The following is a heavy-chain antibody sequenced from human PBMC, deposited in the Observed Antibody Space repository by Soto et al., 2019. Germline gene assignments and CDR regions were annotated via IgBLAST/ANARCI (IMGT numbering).Heavy chain of an antibody. CDR2: VSFDGNHQ. V-gene: IGHV3-30*03. J-gene: IGHJ6*02. Sequence: QVHLVESGGGVVQPGASLRLSCAASGFTINRNDMYWVRQAPGQGLEWVAVVSFDGNHQHYADSVKGGITISRDNSKNTLSLERNSLRRDDTAVYHCASCERFPRVGVDYCALDVWGHGTTVIVSS. CDR3: ASCERFPRVGVDYCALDV. CDR1: GFTINRND. D-gene: IGHD3-3*01.